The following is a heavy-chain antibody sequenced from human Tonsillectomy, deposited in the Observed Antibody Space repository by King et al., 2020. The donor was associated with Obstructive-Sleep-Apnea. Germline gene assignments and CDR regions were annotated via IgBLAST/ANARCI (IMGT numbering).Heavy chain of an antibody. CDR3: ARGGYSRSWY. D-gene: IGHD6-13*01. CDR2: ISWNSGSI. CDR1: GFTFDDYA. V-gene: IGHV3-9*01. J-gene: IGHJ4*02. Sequence: VQLVESGGGLIQPGRSLRLSCAASGFTFDDYAMHWVRQAPGKGPEWVSCISWNSGSIGYADSVKGRFTISRDNAKNSLYLQMNSLRPEDTALYYCARGGYSRSWYWGQGTLVTVSS.